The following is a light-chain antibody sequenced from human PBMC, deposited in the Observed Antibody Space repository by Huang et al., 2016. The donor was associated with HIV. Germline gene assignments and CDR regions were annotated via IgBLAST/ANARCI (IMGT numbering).Light chain of an antibody. J-gene: IGKJ1*01. CDR3: RQYNTYPRT. CDR2: DAS. CDR1: QSISSW. V-gene: IGKV1-5*01. Sequence: DIQMTQSPSTLSASVGDRVTITCRARQSISSWLAWYQQKPGKDPNRLIYDASSLESRVPSRFSGSGSGTEFTLTSSGLQPDDFATYYCRQYNTYPRTFGRGTKVEIK.